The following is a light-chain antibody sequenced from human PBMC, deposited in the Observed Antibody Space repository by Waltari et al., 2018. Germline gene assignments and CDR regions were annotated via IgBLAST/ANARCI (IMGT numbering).Light chain of an antibody. CDR1: SSDGHESRF. V-gene: IGLV2-14*03. CDR2: DVS. Sequence: QSALTQPASVSGSPGQSVTSSCTGFSSDGHESRFISWFRQHPGKAPKLILYDVSNRPSDISNRFSGYKSGNTASLTISRLQADDEADYFCSYYPDTHTPVVFGGGTKLTV. CDR3: SYYPDTHTPVV. J-gene: IGLJ2*01.